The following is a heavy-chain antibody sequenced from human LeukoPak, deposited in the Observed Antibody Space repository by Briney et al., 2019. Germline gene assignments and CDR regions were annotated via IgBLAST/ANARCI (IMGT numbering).Heavy chain of an antibody. J-gene: IGHJ4*02. CDR2: INPNSGGT. CDR3: ARVPLRPGAYYDILTGYQKGYYFDY. CDR1: GYTFTGYY. Sequence: GASVKVSCKASGYTFTGYYMQWLRQAPGQGLEWMGWINPNSGGTNYAQKFQGRVTMTRDTSISTAYMELSSLRSEDTAVYYCARVPLRPGAYYDILTGYQKGYYFDYWGQGTLVTVSS. V-gene: IGHV1-2*02. D-gene: IGHD3-9*01.